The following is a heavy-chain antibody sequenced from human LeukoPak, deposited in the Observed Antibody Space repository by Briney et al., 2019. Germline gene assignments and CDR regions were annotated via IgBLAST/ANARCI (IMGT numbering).Heavy chain of an antibody. J-gene: IGHJ4*02. CDR2: ISGSSLYI. CDR1: GFAFSPYS. Sequence: GGSLRLSCAASGFAFSPYSMNWVRQAPGKGLEWVSSISGSSLYIYYADSVKGRFTISRDNAKNSLYLQMNSLRAEDTAVYYCARDPPYYDNSGYYYDYWGQGTLVTVSS. V-gene: IGHV3-21*01. CDR3: ARDPPYYDNSGYYYDY. D-gene: IGHD3-22*01.